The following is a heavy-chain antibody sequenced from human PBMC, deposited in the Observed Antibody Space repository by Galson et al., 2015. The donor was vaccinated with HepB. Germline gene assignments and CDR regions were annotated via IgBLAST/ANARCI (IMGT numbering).Heavy chain of an antibody. V-gene: IGHV3-30*04. J-gene: IGHJ1*01. D-gene: IGHD6-13*01. Sequence: SLRLSCAASGFRFGGYKMHWVRQAPGKGLEWVALISYDGTKTYYADSVKGRFTISRDNSDNTLFLQMNSLSAADTAVYYCAREGDANISWKTFHYWGHGTLVTVSS. CDR1: GFRFGGYK. CDR2: ISYDGTKT. CDR3: AREGDANISWKTFHY.